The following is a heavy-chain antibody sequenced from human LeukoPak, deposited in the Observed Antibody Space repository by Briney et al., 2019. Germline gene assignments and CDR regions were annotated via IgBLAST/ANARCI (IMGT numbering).Heavy chain of an antibody. CDR2: IYYSGST. Sequence: SETLSLTCTVSGGSISSYYWSWIRQPPGKGLEWIGYIYYSGSTNYNPSLKSRVTISVDTSKNQFSLKLSSVTAADTAVYYCARDGDDYGGTLDYWGQGTLVTVSS. J-gene: IGHJ4*02. CDR1: GGSISSYY. D-gene: IGHD4-23*01. V-gene: IGHV4-59*01. CDR3: ARDGDDYGGTLDY.